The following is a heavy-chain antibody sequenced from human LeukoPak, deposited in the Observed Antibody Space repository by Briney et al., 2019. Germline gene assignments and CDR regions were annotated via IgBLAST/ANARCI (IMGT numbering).Heavy chain of an antibody. Sequence: PGGSLRLSCAASGFTFDDYAMHWVRQAPGEGLEWVSLIHGDSGTTYYADSVKGRFTISRDNSKNSLYLQMNSLRTEDTALYYCAKDTGSGWSFDYWGQGTLSPSPQ. CDR2: IHGDSGTT. J-gene: IGHJ4*01. D-gene: IGHD6-19*01. CDR1: GFTFDDYA. CDR3: AKDTGSGWSFDY. V-gene: IGHV3-43*02.